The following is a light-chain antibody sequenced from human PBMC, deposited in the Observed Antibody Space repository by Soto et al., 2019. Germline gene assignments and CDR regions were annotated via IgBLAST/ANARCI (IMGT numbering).Light chain of an antibody. CDR1: QPISTY. J-gene: IGKJ1*01. CDR2: AAS. V-gene: IGKV1-8*01. Sequence: AIRMTQSPASISAFTGDRVTITCRASQPISTYLAWYQQKPGKAPKLLIYAASTLQSGVPPRFSGSGSGTDFTLTISCLQSEDFATYSCQQYYIYPLAFRPGTDVEIK. CDR3: QQYYIYPLA.